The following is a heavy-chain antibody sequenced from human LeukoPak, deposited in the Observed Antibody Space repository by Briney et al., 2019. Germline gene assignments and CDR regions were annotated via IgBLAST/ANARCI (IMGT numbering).Heavy chain of an antibody. J-gene: IGHJ5*02. D-gene: IGHD3-9*01. CDR3: ARDFSDYDILTGYFSRWFDP. Sequence: SVKVYCKASGGTFSSYAISWVRQAPGQGLEWMGGIIPIFGTANYAQKFQGRVTITADESTSTAYMELSSLRSEDTAVYYCARDFSDYDILTGYFSRWFDPWGQGTLVTVSS. V-gene: IGHV1-69*13. CDR2: IIPIFGTA. CDR1: GGTFSSYA.